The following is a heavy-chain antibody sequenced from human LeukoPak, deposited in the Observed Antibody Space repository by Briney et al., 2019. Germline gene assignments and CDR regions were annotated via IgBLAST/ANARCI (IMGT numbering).Heavy chain of an antibody. CDR2: ISSNGGST. Sequence: GGSLRLSCAASGFTFSSYAMHWVRQAPGKGLEYVSAISSNGGSTYYANSVKGRFTISRDNSKNALYLQMGSLRAEDMAVYYCARDSGSYDYWGQGTLVTVSS. CDR1: GFTFSSYA. V-gene: IGHV3-64*01. D-gene: IGHD1-26*01. J-gene: IGHJ4*02. CDR3: ARDSGSYDY.